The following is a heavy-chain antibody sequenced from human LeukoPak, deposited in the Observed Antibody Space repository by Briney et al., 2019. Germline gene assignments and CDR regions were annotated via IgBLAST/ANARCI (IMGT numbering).Heavy chain of an antibody. D-gene: IGHD4-17*01. Sequence: SGGSLRLSCAASGFTVSSNYMSWVRQAPGKGLEWVSVIYSGGSTYYADSVKGRFTISRDNSKNTLYLQMNSLRAEDTAVYYCARALYGDYGLFDYWGQGTLVTVSS. CDR3: ARALYGDYGLFDY. V-gene: IGHV3-66*01. CDR1: GFTVSSNY. CDR2: IYSGGST. J-gene: IGHJ4*02.